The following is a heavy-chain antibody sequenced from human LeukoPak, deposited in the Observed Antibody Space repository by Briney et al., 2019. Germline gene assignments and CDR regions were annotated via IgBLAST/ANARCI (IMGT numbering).Heavy chain of an antibody. Sequence: GGSLRLSCAGSGFTFSSYAMTWVRQAPGKGLEWVSSISSSGGGTYYTDSVKGRFTISRDNSKNTLYLQMNGLRAEDTAVYYCAKASKSTTLLWGVPPDYWGQGTLVTVSS. J-gene: IGHJ4*02. D-gene: IGHD3-10*01. V-gene: IGHV3-23*01. CDR2: ISSSGGGT. CDR1: GFTFSSYA. CDR3: AKASKSTTLLWGVPPDY.